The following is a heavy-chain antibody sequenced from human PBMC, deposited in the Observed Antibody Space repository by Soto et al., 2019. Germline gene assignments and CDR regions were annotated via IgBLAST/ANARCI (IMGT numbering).Heavy chain of an antibody. Sequence: GGSLRLSCAASGFTLSTYDMHWVRQATGKGLEWVAALSYAGDTYYPGSVKGRFTVSRESAKNSLYLQMNSLTAGDTAVYYCENGPHSSSWYYYMDVWGKGTTVTVSS. J-gene: IGHJ6*03. CDR1: GFTLSTYD. D-gene: IGHD1-1*01. CDR3: ENGPHSSSWYYYMDV. CDR2: LSYAGDT. V-gene: IGHV3-13*01.